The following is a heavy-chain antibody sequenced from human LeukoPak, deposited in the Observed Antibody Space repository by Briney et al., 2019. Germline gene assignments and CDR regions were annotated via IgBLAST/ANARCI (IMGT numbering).Heavy chain of an antibody. V-gene: IGHV4-31*03. CDR3: ARGSRSEDILSGFDP. Sequence: SQTLSLTCSVSGGSISSGDNFWSWIRQHPGKGLEWIGYISYSGSTYYNPSLESRVTISVDTSKNQFSLKLSSVTAADTAVYYCARGSRSEDILSGFDPWGQGTLVTVSS. J-gene: IGHJ5*02. CDR2: ISYSGST. CDR1: GGSISSGDNF. D-gene: IGHD3-9*01.